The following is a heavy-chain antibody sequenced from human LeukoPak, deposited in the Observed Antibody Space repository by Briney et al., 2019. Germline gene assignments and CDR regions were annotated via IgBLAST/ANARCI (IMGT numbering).Heavy chain of an antibody. J-gene: IGHJ5*02. CDR2: IYYSGST. D-gene: IGHD3-10*01. CDR1: GGSISSYY. CDR3: ARHSRGSGSPA. Sequence: SETLSLTCTVSGGSISSYYWSWIRQPPGKGLEWIGYIYYSGSTNYNPSLKSRVTISVDTSKNQFSLKLSSVTAADAAVYYCARHSRGSGSPAWGQGTLVTVSS. V-gene: IGHV4-59*08.